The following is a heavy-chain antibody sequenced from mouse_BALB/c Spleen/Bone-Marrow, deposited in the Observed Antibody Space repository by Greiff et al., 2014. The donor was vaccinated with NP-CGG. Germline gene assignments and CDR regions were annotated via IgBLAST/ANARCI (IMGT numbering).Heavy chain of an antibody. CDR1: GFTFSSYA. V-gene: IGHV5-9-1*01. Sequence: EVKLQQSGGGLVKPGGSLKLSCAASGFTFSSYAMPWVRQTPEKRLEWVATISSGGSYTYYPDSVKGRFTMARENAKNTLYLQMRSLRSENSAMYDCESEEDGNLTAWMAYWGQGTLVTVSA. D-gene: IGHD2-1*01. CDR3: ESEEDGNLTAWMAY. J-gene: IGHJ3*01. CDR2: ISSGGSYT.